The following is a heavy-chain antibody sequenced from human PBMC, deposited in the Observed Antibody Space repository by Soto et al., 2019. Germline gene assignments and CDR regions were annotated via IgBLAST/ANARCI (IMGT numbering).Heavy chain of an antibody. CDR1: GGSFSGYY. Sequence: SETLSLTCAVYGGSFSGYYWSWIRQPPGKGLEWIGEINHSGSTNYNPSLKSRVTISVDTSKNQFSLKLSSVTAADTAVYYCARLVSSSGYRLYYRMDVCVQGTTVTVSS. CDR3: ARLVSSSGYRLYYRMDV. V-gene: IGHV4-34*01. D-gene: IGHD3-22*01. J-gene: IGHJ6*02. CDR2: INHSGST.